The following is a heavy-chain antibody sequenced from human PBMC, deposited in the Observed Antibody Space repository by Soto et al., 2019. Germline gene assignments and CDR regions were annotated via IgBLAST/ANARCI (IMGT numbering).Heavy chain of an antibody. Sequence: EAQLVESGGGLVQPGGSLRLSCAASGFTFSTYWMSWVRQAPGKGLEWVANIKQDGSDKYYVDSVKGRFTFSRDNGNNSLYLQMNSLRAEDTAVYYCARGSQPYYFYGMDVWGQGTTVTVSS. D-gene: IGHD6-13*01. J-gene: IGHJ6*02. CDR2: IKQDGSDK. CDR1: GFTFSTYW. V-gene: IGHV3-7*03. CDR3: ARGSQPYYFYGMDV.